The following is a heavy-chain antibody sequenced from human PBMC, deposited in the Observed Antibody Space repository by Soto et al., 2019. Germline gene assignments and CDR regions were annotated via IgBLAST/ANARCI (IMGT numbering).Heavy chain of an antibody. CDR1: GFTFSSYA. CDR3: ARRGSGSYYDY. J-gene: IGHJ4*02. CDR2: FSGSGGST. D-gene: IGHD1-26*01. V-gene: IGHV3-23*01. Sequence: GGSLRLSCAASGFTFSSYAMRWVRQAPVKGLEWASAFSGSGGSTYYADSVKGRFTISRDNSKNTLYLQMNSLRAEDTAVYYCARRGSGSYYDYWGQGTLVTVSS.